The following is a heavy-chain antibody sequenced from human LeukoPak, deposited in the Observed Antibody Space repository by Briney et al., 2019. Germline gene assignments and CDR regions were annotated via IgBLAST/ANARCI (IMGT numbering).Heavy chain of an antibody. CDR3: ARPLWQQLADAFDI. J-gene: IGHJ3*02. CDR1: GGSISSSSYY. CDR2: IYYSGST. D-gene: IGHD6-13*01. Sequence: PSGTLSLTCTVSGGSISSSSYYWGWIRQPPGKGLEWIGSIYYSGSTYYNPSLKSRVTISVDTSKNQFSLKLSSVTAADTAVYYCARPLWQQLADAFDIWGQGTMVTVSS. V-gene: IGHV4-39*01.